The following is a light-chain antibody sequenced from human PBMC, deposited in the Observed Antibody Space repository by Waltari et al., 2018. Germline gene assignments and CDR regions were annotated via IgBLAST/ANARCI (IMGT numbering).Light chain of an antibody. CDR3: QQYGSSPRT. J-gene: IGKJ1*01. Sequence: EIVLTQSPGTLSLSPGERATLSCRASQSFSSSYLAWYQQKPGHAPRLLIYGASSRATGIPDRFSGSGSGTDFTLTISRLEPEDFAVYYCQQYGSSPRTFGQGTKVEIK. CDR1: QSFSSSY. CDR2: GAS. V-gene: IGKV3-20*01.